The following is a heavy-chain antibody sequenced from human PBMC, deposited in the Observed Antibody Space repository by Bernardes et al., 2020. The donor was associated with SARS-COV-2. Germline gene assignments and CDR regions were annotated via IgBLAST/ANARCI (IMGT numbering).Heavy chain of an antibody. J-gene: IGHJ4*02. CDR1: SDSISTSSYYY. D-gene: IGHD1-20*01. Sequence: SETLSLTCTVSSDSISTSSYYYCTWIRQPPGKGLEWIGYIYYFGNANYNPSLKSRVTMSVDTSKNQLSLKLTSVTAADTAVYYCARDNWTPDYWGQGSLVTVSS. V-gene: IGHV4-59*12. CDR3: ARDNWTPDY. CDR2: IYYFGNA.